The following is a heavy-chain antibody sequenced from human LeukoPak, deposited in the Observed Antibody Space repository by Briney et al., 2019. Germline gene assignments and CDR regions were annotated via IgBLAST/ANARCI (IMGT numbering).Heavy chain of an antibody. CDR1: GFTFSSDW. D-gene: IGHD5-24*01. CDR2: IKQDGSEI. Sequence: GGSLRLSCAASGFTFSSDWMSWVRQAPGKGLEWVADIKQDGSEIYYVDSVKGRFTISRDNAKNSLYLQMNSLRAEDTAVYYCARDGRTLRDGYNYGGQGTLLTVSS. CDR3: ARDGRTLRDGYNY. J-gene: IGHJ4*02. V-gene: IGHV3-7*01.